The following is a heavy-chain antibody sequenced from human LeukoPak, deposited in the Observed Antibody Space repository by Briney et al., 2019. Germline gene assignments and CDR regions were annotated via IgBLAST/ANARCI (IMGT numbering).Heavy chain of an antibody. D-gene: IGHD1-1*01. CDR1: GFTFSSYW. J-gene: IGHJ6*03. Sequence: GGSLRLSCAASGFTFSSYWMSWVRQAPGKGLEWVANIKQDGSEKYYVDSVKGRFTISRDNAKNSLYLQMNSLRAEDTAVYYCARPPYRGYYYMDVWGKGTTVTVSS. CDR2: IKQDGSEK. V-gene: IGHV3-7*01. CDR3: ARPPYRGYYYMDV.